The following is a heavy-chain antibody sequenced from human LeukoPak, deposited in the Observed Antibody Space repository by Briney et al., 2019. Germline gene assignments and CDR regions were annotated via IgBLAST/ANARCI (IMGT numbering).Heavy chain of an antibody. CDR1: GYDFFSHG. D-gene: IGHD3-16*01. Sequence: ASVKVSCKASGYDFFSHGISWVRQAPGQGLEWMGRITTFNGNTHFARKLQGRVILTTETSTSTAYMELISLRSDDTAVYYCARDRGGDNWFDPWGQGTLVTVSS. V-gene: IGHV1-18*04. J-gene: IGHJ5*02. CDR2: ITTFNGNT. CDR3: ARDRGGDNWFDP.